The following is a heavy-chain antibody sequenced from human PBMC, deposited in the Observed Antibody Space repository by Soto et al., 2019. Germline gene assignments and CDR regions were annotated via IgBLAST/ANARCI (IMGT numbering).Heavy chain of an antibody. CDR3: ARDSPPPRE. V-gene: IGHV1-18*01. CDR1: GYTFTSYD. J-gene: IGHJ4*02. Sequence: ASVKVSCKASGYTFTSYDINWVRQTAGQGLEWMGWMSPKTANTGYAQKLQGRVTMTTDTSTSTAYMELRSLRSDDTAVYYCARDSPPPREWGQGTLVTVSS. CDR2: MSPKTANT.